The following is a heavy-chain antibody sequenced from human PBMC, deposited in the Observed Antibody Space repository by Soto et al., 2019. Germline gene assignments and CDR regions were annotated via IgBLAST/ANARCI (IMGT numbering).Heavy chain of an antibody. V-gene: IGHV1-18*01. D-gene: IGHD1-26*01. CDR2: ISAYNGNT. J-gene: IGHJ4*02. Sequence: GASVKVSCKASGYTFTTYGIAWVRQAPGQGLEWLGWISAYNGNTNYAQKFQGRVTMTTETSTSTAYMEVRSLRSDDTAVYYCARDKGSKAWYYFFDFWGQGTLVTVSS. CDR3: ARDKGSKAWYYFFDF. CDR1: GYTFTTYG.